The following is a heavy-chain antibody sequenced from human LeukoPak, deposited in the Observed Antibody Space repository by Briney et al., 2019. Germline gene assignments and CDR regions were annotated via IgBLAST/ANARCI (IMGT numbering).Heavy chain of an antibody. V-gene: IGHV1-69*05. J-gene: IGHJ6*03. Sequence: SVKVSCKASGGTFSSYAISWVRQAPGQGLEWMGGIIPIFGTANYAQKFQGRVTITTDESTSTAYMELSSLRSEDTAVYYCARGYCSGGSCYSRGFWYYYYMDVWGKGTTVTVSS. CDR3: ARGYCSGGSCYSRGFWYYYYMDV. D-gene: IGHD2-15*01. CDR2: IIPIFGTA. CDR1: GGTFSSYA.